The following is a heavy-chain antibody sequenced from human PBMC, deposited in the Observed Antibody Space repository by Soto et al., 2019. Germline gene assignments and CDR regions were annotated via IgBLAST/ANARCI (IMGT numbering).Heavy chain of an antibody. CDR2: VSKSGLDT. Sequence: GGSLRLSCVASGVTFSSYAMSWVRQAPGKGLEWVSAVSKSGLDTNYADFVQGRFTISRDNAKNTLYLQMNSLRAEDTAVFYCTKHLSNGSPDYWGQGTLVTVSS. J-gene: IGHJ4*02. D-gene: IGHD2-8*01. CDR3: TKHLSNGSPDY. CDR1: GVTFSSYA. V-gene: IGHV3-23*01.